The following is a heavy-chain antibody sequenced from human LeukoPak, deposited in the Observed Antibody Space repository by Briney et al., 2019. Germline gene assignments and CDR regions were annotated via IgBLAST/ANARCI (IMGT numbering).Heavy chain of an antibody. D-gene: IGHD4-23*01. CDR1: GFTFSSYS. CDR3: AMAGGLRWPFDY. J-gene: IGHJ4*02. CDR2: ISSSSSYI. Sequence: PGGSLRLSCAASGFTFSSYSMKWVRQAPGKGLEWVSSISSSSSYIYYADSVKGRFTISRDNAKNSLYLQMNSLRAEDTAVYYRAMAGGLRWPFDYWGQGTLVTVSS. V-gene: IGHV3-21*01.